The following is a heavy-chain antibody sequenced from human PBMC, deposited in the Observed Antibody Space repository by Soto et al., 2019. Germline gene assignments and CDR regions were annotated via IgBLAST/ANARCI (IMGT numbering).Heavy chain of an antibody. V-gene: IGHV3-23*01. Sequence: GGSLRLSCAASGFTFSTYAMTWVRQAPGRGLEWVSTILHDETPFYTDSVKGRFTISRDNVRGTLYLQMNGLRVEDAALYYCAKDLFPTSGQRFFFESWGQGSLVTVSS. J-gene: IGHJ4*02. D-gene: IGHD2-21*01. CDR2: ILHDETP. CDR1: GFTFSTYA. CDR3: AKDLFPTSGQRFFFES.